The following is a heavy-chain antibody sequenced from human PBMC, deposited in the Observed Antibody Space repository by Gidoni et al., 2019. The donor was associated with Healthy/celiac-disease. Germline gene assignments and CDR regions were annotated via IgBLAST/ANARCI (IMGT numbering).Heavy chain of an antibody. CDR2: INHSGST. Sequence: QVQLQQRGAGLLKPSAPLPLPCAVYGRSFSGYYWSWIRQPPGKGLEWIGEINHSGSTNYNPSLKGRVTISVDTSKNHFSLKLSSVTAADTAVYYCARGRRLRANWFDPWGQGTLVTVSS. CDR1: GRSFSGYY. J-gene: IGHJ5*02. V-gene: IGHV4-34*01. CDR3: ARGRRLRANWFDP. D-gene: IGHD5-12*01.